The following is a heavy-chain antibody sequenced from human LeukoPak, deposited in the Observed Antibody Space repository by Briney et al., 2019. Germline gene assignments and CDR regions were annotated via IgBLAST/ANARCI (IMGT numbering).Heavy chain of an antibody. CDR1: GGSISSYY. D-gene: IGHD6-25*01. CDR3: ARSAIDAFDI. CDR2: IYNGGST. Sequence: ASETLSLTCTVSGGSISSYYWSWIRQPPGKGLECIGYIYNGGSTNYNPSLKSRVSISVDTSKNQFSLKLSSVTAADTAVYYCARSAIDAFDIWGQGTMVTVSS. J-gene: IGHJ3*02. V-gene: IGHV4-59*08.